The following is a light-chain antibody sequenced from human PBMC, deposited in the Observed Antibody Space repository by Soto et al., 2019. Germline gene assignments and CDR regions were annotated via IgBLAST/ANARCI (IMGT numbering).Light chain of an antibody. CDR1: QSVSNN. J-gene: IGKJ2*01. Sequence: EIVLTQSPATLSLSPGERATLSCRASQSVSNNLAWYQQKPGQAPRLLIYDASTRATAIPDRFSGSGSGTDFTPTISSLEPEDFAVYYCLQRSTLPRTFGQGTKLEIK. V-gene: IGKV3-11*01. CDR3: LQRSTLPRT. CDR2: DAS.